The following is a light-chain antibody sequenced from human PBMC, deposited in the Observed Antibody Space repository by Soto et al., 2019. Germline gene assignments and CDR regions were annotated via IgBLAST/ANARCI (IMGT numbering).Light chain of an antibody. CDR3: CSYAGSYTWV. V-gene: IGLV2-11*01. Sequence: HSVLTQPHSVSGSPGQSVTISCTGTSSDVGAYNYVSWYQQHPGKAPKLMIFDVSKRPSGVPDRFSGSKSGNTASLTISGLQAEDEADYSCCSYAGSYTWVFGGGTKLTVL. CDR2: DVS. J-gene: IGLJ2*01. CDR1: SSDVGAYNY.